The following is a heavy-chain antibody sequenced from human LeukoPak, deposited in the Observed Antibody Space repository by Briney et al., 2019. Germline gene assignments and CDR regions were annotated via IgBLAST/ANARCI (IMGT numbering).Heavy chain of an antibody. V-gene: IGHV3-7*01. CDR3: ASSRLGYRSGGSCSWFDP. Sequence: GGSLRLSCAASGFTFRTYWMNWVRQAPGKGLEWVANIKQEGSEKYYVDSVKGRFTISRDNAKNSLYLQMNSLRAEDTAVYYCASSRLGYRSGGSCSWFDPWGQGTLVTVSS. D-gene: IGHD2-15*01. CDR1: GFTFRTYW. CDR2: IKQEGSEK. J-gene: IGHJ5*02.